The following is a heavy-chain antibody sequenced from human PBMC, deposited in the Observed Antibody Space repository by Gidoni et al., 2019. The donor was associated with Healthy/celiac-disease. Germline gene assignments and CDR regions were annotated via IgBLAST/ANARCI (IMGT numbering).Heavy chain of an antibody. D-gene: IGHD2-21*02. V-gene: IGHV4-38-2*02. CDR1: GYSISSGYY. J-gene: IGHJ4*02. CDR3: AMDLIMPYCGGDCYSDY. CDR2: IYHSGST. Sequence: TCTVSGYSISSGYYWGWIRQTPGKGLEWIGSIYHSGSTYYNPSLKSRVTISVETSKNQFSLKLSSVTAADTAVYYCAMDLIMPYCGGDCYSDYWGQGTLVTVSS.